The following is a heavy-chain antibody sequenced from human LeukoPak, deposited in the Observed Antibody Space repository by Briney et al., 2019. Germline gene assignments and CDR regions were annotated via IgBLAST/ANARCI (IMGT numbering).Heavy chain of an antibody. CDR1: GFIFSSYA. CDR2: ISASGVST. Sequence: PGGSLRLSCAASGFIFSSYAMSWVRQAPGKGLEWVSGISASGVSTYYADSVKRRFTISRDNSKNTLYLQMNSLRAEETAVYQCARENGPIDNWGQGTLVTVSS. CDR3: ARENGPIDN. J-gene: IGHJ4*02. V-gene: IGHV3-23*01.